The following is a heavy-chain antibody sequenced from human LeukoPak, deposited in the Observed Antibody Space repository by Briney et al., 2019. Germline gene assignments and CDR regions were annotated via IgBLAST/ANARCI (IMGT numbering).Heavy chain of an antibody. CDR3: ARDAVDGMDV. D-gene: IGHD4-23*01. V-gene: IGHV4-61*02. CDR2: ISSTGST. J-gene: IGHJ6*02. Sequence: SQTLSLTCTVSGGSISSGGHYWSWIRQPAGKGLEYLGRISSTGSTNYNPSLRSRVTISADTSKNHFSLKLTSVTAADTAVYYCARDAVDGMDVWGQGTTVTVSS. CDR1: GGSISSGGHY.